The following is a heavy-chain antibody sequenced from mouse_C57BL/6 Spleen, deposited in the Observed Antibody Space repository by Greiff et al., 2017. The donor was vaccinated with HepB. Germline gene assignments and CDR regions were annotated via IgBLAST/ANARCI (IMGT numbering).Heavy chain of an antibody. CDR3: ARSDYYGSRGAWFAY. V-gene: IGHV1-50*01. D-gene: IGHD1-1*01. Sequence: VQLQQPGAELVKPGASVKLSCKASGYTFTSYWMQWVKQRPGQGLEWIGEIDPSDSYTNYNQKFKGKSTLTVDTSSSTAYMQLSSLTSEDSAVYYCARSDYYGSRGAWFAYWGQGTLVTVSA. CDR1: GYTFTSYW. CDR2: IDPSDSYT. J-gene: IGHJ3*01.